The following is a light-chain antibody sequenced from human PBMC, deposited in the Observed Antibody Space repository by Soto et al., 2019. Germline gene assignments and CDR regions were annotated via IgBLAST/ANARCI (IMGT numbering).Light chain of an antibody. CDR2: DAS. Sequence: DIQMTQSPSSLSASVGDRVTITCQASQDISNYLNWYQQKPGKAPKLLIYDASNLATGVPSRFSGSGSGTDFTFTISSLQPEDIATYYCQQYDNLPRYTFGPGTKREIK. V-gene: IGKV1-33*01. CDR1: QDISNY. CDR3: QQYDNLPRYT. J-gene: IGKJ2*01.